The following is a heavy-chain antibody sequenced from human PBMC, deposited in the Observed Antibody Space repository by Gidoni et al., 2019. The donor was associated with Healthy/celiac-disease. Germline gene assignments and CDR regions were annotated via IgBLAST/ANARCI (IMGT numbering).Heavy chain of an antibody. J-gene: IGHJ4*02. Sequence: QVQLVESGGGVVQPGRSLRLSCAAPGFTFSSYGMHWVRQAPGKGLEWVAVIWYDGSNKYYADSVKGRFTISRDNSKNTLYLQMNSLRAEDTAVYYCARDRSSSFDYWGQGTLVTVSS. CDR1: GFTFSSYG. D-gene: IGHD6-6*01. CDR3: ARDRSSSFDY. CDR2: IWYDGSNK. V-gene: IGHV3-33*01.